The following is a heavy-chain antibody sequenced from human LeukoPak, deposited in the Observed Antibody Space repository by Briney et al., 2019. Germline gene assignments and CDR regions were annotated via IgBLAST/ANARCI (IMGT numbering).Heavy chain of an antibody. CDR2: ISAYNGNT. V-gene: IGHV1-18*01. D-gene: IGHD3-10*01. J-gene: IGHJ4*02. Sequence: GASVKVSCKASGYTFISYGISWVRQAPGQGLEWMGWISAYNGNTNYAQKLQGRVTITTDTSTSTAYMELRSLRSDDTAVYYCARDILEYYYGSGSFDPHDYWGQGTLVTVSS. CDR1: GYTFISYG. CDR3: ARDILEYYYGSGSFDPHDY.